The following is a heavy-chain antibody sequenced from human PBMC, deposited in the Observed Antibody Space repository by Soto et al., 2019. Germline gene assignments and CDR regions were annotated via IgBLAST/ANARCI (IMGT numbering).Heavy chain of an antibody. J-gene: IGHJ4*02. V-gene: IGHV4-34*01. D-gene: IGHD7-27*01. CDR2: INHSGST. Sequence: SETLSLTCAVYGGSFSGYYWSWIRQPPGKGLEWIGEINHSGSTNYNPSLKSRVTISVDTSKNQFSLKLSSVTAADTAVYYCARGWGRIFDYWGQGTLVTVSS. CDR1: GGSFSGYY. CDR3: ARGWGRIFDY.